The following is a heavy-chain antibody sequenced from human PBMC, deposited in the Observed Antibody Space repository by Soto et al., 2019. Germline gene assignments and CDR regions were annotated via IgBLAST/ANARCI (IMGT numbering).Heavy chain of an antibody. J-gene: IGHJ4*02. CDR3: ARDRYYYGSGSDY. Sequence: GSLRLSCAASGFTVSSNYMSWVRQAPGKGLEWVSVIYSGGSTYYADSVKGRFTISRDNSKNTLYLQMNSLRAEDTAVYYCARDRYYYGSGSDYWGQGTLVTVSS. V-gene: IGHV3-53*01. CDR2: IYSGGST. D-gene: IGHD3-10*01. CDR1: GFTVSSNY.